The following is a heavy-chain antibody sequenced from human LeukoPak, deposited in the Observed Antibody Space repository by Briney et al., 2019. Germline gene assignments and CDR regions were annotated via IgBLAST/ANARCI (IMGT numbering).Heavy chain of an antibody. CDR1: GGSISDYY. J-gene: IGHJ5*02. Sequence: SETLSLTCTVSGGSISDYYWSWIRQSPGKGLEWIGYIYHSGTTNYNPSLKSRVTISVDTSKNQFSLKLSSVTAADTAVYYCARAGCDFWSGYCWFDPWGQGTLVTVSS. CDR2: IYHSGTT. CDR3: ARAGCDFWSGYCWFDP. V-gene: IGHV4-59*01. D-gene: IGHD3-3*01.